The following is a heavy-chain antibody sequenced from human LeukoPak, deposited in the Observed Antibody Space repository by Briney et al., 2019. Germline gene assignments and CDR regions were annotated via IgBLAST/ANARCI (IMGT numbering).Heavy chain of an antibody. V-gene: IGHV3-74*01. CDR2: INPAGSVT. J-gene: IGHJ4*02. CDR3: SRDFVGAEDY. Sequence: GGSLRLSCSASEFTISSYWMHWVRQAPGKGLVWVSRINPAGSVTNHADSVRGRLTISRDTGTNTLNLEMNSLRAEDTAVYYCSRDFVGAEDYWGQGTLVTVS. D-gene: IGHD3-16*01. CDR1: EFTISSYW.